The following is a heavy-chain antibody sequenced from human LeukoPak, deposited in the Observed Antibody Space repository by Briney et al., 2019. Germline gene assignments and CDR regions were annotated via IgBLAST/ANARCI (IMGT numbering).Heavy chain of an antibody. V-gene: IGHV3-66*01. CDR1: GFTVSSNY. CDR2: IYSGGNT. CDR3: ARDTWPNSFYGMDV. Sequence: GGSLRLSCAASGFTVSSNYMSWVRQAPGKGLEWVSVIYSGGNTYYADSVKGRFTISRDNSKNTLCLQMNSLRAEDTAVYYCARDTWPNSFYGMDVWGQGTTVTVSS. J-gene: IGHJ6*02. D-gene: IGHD1-1*01.